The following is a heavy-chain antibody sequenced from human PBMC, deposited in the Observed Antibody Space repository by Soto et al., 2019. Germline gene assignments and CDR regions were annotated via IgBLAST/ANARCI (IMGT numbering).Heavy chain of an antibody. Sequence: GASVKGSCKTSGYTFTGYYMHWVRQDPRQGLEWMGWINPNSGGTNYAQKFQGRVTMTRDTSISTAYMELSRLRSDDTAVYYCARDRYYYDSSGYYVVSVYGMDVWGQGTTVTVSS. V-gene: IGHV1-2*02. D-gene: IGHD3-22*01. CDR1: GYTFTGYY. J-gene: IGHJ6*02. CDR3: ARDRYYYDSSGYYVVSVYGMDV. CDR2: INPNSGGT.